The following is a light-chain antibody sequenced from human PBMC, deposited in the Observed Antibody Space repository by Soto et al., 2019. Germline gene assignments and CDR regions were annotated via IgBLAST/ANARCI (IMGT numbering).Light chain of an antibody. V-gene: IGKV3-20*01. CDR2: GVF. J-gene: IGKJ1*01. CDR3: QQDGTSPTT. CDR1: QSVGSSR. Sequence: EIVLTQSPGTLSLSPGERATLSCRASQSVGSSRLAWYQHKPGQAPRLLIYGVFRRSTGIPDRFSGSGSATDFTLTISRLEPEDFAVYYCQQDGTSPTTFGQGTKVEIK.